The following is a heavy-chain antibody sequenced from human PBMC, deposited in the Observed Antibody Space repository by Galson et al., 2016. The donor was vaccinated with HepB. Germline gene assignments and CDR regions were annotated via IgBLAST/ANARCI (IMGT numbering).Heavy chain of an antibody. V-gene: IGHV4-31*03. CDR2: IFYTGNA. J-gene: IGHJ4*02. Sequence: TLSLTCTVSGGSIISGSNYWSWIRQRPGKGLELIGYIFYTGNAYYNPSLKSRVIISVDTSKNQFSLKLISVTAADTAVYYCARNLVARWLPYYFDYWGQGTLVTVSS. D-gene: IGHD6-19*01. CDR1: GGSIISGSNY. CDR3: ARNLVARWLPYYFDY.